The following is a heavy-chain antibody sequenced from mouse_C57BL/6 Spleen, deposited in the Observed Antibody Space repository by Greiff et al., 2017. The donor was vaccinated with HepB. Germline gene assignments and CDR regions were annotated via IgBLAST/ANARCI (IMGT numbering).Heavy chain of an antibody. Sequence: EVQRVESGGGLVQPKGSLKLSCAASGFSFNTYAMNWVRQAPGKGLEWVARIRSKSNNYATYYADSVKDRFTISRDDSESMLYLQMNNLKTEDTAMYYCVRRYSNDAMDYWGQGTSVTVSS. CDR1: GFSFNTYA. J-gene: IGHJ4*01. D-gene: IGHD2-5*01. CDR2: IRSKSNNYAT. V-gene: IGHV10-1*01. CDR3: VRRYSNDAMDY.